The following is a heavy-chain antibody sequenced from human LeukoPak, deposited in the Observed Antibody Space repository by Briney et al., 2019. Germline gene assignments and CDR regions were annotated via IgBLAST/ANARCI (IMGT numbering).Heavy chain of an antibody. Sequence: GGSLRFSCAASGFTFSSYNMNWVRQAPGKGLEWVSSISTRGSYIYYADSVKGRFTISRDNAKNSLYLQMNSLRAEDTAVYYCARAEVLLWFGESPGAEYFQHWGQGTLVTVSS. CDR1: GFTFSSYN. D-gene: IGHD3-10*01. V-gene: IGHV3-21*01. CDR3: ARAEVLLWFGESPGAEYFQH. CDR2: ISTRGSYI. J-gene: IGHJ1*01.